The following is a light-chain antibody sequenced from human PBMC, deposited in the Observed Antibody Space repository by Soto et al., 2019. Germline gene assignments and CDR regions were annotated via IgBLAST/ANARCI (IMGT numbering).Light chain of an antibody. CDR2: DVT. J-gene: IGLJ3*02. V-gene: IGLV2-14*03. CDR3: MSLTTGVTWV. Sequence: QSVLTQPASVSGSPGQSITISCTGTSSDIGRYNYVSWYQQHPGKAPKLIIYDVTIRPSGVSSRISGSKSGNTASLAISGLQAEDEGDYFCMSLTTGVTWVFGGGTTLTVL. CDR1: SSDIGRYNY.